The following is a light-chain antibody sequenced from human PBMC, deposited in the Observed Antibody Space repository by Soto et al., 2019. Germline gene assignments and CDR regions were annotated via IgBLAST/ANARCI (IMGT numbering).Light chain of an antibody. CDR3: LQYYNFSWT. Sequence: AIQMTQSPSSLSASVGDRVTITCRASQDIRNDLAWYQQKLGQAPHLLIFAAFNLQSGVPSRFSGGGSGTHFTLTISSLQPDDFATYYCLQYYNFSWTFGQGTKVDIK. CDR2: AAF. V-gene: IGKV1-6*01. J-gene: IGKJ1*01. CDR1: QDIRND.